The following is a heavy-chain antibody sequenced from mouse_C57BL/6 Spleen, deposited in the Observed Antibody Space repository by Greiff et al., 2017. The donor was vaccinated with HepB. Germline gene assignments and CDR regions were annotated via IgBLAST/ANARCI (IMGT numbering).Heavy chain of an antibody. V-gene: IGHV1-22*01. CDR1: GYTFTDYN. J-gene: IGHJ1*03. D-gene: IGHD1-1*01. Sequence: VQLQQSGAELVKPGASVKLSCKASGYTFTDYNMHWVKQSHGKSLEWIGYINPNNGGTSYNQKFKGKATLTVNKSSSTAYMELRSLTSEDSAVYYCAIYYYGSSLYWYFDVWGTGTTVTVSS. CDR2: INPNNGGT. CDR3: AIYYYGSSLYWYFDV.